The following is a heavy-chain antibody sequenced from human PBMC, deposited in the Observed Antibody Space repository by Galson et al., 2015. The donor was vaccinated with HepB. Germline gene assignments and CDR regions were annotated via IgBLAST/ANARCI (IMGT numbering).Heavy chain of an antibody. J-gene: IGHJ5*02. Sequence: SVKVSCKASGYSFTHYGITWVRQAPGQGLEWMGWISAYNGNTNYAQKLQGRDTMTTDTSTNTAYMELRSLRSDDTAAYYCARYCSGGSCYVHWFDPWGQGTLVTVSA. V-gene: IGHV1-18*01. CDR1: GYSFTHYG. CDR2: ISAYNGNT. CDR3: ARYCSGGSCYVHWFDP. D-gene: IGHD2-15*01.